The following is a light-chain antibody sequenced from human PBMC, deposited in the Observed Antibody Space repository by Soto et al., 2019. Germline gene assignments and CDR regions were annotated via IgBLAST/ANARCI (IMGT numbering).Light chain of an antibody. J-gene: IGKJ1*01. CDR2: DAS. CDR3: QQRSNWPWT. V-gene: IGKV3-11*01. Sequence: EIVLTQSPATLSLSPGERATLSCRASQSVSSYLAWYQQKPGQAPRLLIYDASNRATGIPARFSGSGSGTDFTLTISSLEPEDFAVYSCQQRSNWPWTFGQGNKVEIK. CDR1: QSVSSY.